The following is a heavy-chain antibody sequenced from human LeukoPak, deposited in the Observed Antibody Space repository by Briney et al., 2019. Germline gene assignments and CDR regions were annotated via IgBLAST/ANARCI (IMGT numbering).Heavy chain of an antibody. J-gene: IGHJ4*02. CDR1: GITLSNYG. Sequence: PGGSLRLSRVVSGITLSNYGMSWVRQAPGKGLEWVAGISDSGGRTNYADSVKGRFTISRDSPKNTLYLQMNSLRAEDTAVYFCAKRGVVIRVILVGFHKEAYYFDSWGQGALVTVSS. D-gene: IGHD3-22*01. V-gene: IGHV3-23*01. CDR2: ISDSGGRT. CDR3: AKRGVVIRVILVGFHKEAYYFDS.